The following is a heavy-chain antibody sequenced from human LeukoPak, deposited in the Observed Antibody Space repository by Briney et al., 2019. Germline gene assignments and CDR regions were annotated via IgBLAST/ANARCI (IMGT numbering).Heavy chain of an antibody. V-gene: IGHV3-23*01. Sequence: GGSLRLSCAASGFTFSSYAMRWVRQAPEKGLEWVSAISGSGGRTYYADSVKGRFTISRNNSKNTMYLQMNSLRAEDTAVYYCAKARYLIYYFDYWGQGTLVTVSS. J-gene: IGHJ4*02. CDR3: AKARYLIYYFDY. CDR1: GFTFSSYA. CDR2: ISGSGGRT. D-gene: IGHD3-9*01.